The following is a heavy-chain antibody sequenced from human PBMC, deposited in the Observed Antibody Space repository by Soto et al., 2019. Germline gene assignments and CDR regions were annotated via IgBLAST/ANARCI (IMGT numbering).Heavy chain of an antibody. V-gene: IGHV4-34*01. CDR2: INHSGNT. J-gene: IGHJ6*04. Sequence: SETLSLTCAVYGGSFSGYYWSWSRQPPGKGLEWIGEINHSGNTNYNPSLKSRGTISVDKSKNQFSLKLSSVTAADTAVYYCASQGLPYFDWSPTPLYFLDFWGKGSTVTVSS. D-gene: IGHD3-9*01. CDR1: GGSFSGYY. CDR3: ASQGLPYFDWSPTPLYFLDF.